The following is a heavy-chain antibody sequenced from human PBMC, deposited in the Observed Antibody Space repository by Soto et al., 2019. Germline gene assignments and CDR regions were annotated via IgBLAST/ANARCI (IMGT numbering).Heavy chain of an antibody. CDR2: IYHSGST. D-gene: IGHD2-2*01. V-gene: IGHV4-39*07. CDR3: ARGERSTRNYYYYMDV. Sequence: SETLSLTCTVSGGSISSSSYYWGWIRQPPGKGLEWIGSIYHSGSTNYNPSLKSRVTISVDTSKNQFSLKLSSVTAADTAVYYCARGERSTRNYYYYMDVWGKGTTVTVSS. CDR1: GGSISSSSYY. J-gene: IGHJ6*03.